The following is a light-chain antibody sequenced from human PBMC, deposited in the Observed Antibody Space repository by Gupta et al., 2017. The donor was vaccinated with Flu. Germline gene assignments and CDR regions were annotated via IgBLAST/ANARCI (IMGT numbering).Light chain of an antibody. V-gene: IGKV3-20*01. J-gene: IGKJ1*01. Sequence: PGTLSLSPGERAIFSCRASQSVSSYLAWYQQKPGQAPRLLIFGASNRAAGIPDRFSGSGSGTDFTLTISRLEPEDFGVYYCQQDGSSPRTFGQGTKVE. CDR3: QQDGSSPRT. CDR2: GAS. CDR1: QSVSSY.